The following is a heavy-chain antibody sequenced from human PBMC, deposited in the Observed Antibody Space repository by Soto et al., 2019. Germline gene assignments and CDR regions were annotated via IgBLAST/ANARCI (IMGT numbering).Heavy chain of an antibody. D-gene: IGHD1-26*01. J-gene: IGHJ4*02. CDR2: ISYDGSNK. CDR1: GFTFSSYA. CDR3: AREMRGSYHDFDY. V-gene: IGHV3-30-3*01. Sequence: PGGSLRLSCAASGFTFSSYAMHWVRQAPGKGLEWVAVISYDGSNKYYADSVKGRFTISRDNSKNTLYLQMNSLRAEDTAVYYCAREMRGSYHDFDYWGQGTLVTVSS.